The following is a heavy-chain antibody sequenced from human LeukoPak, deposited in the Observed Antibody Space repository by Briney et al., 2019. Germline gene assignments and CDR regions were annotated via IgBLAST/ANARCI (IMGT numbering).Heavy chain of an antibody. CDR3: ARDWDSGPHNWFDP. J-gene: IGHJ5*02. D-gene: IGHD1-26*01. CDR2: IRYDGSNK. V-gene: IGHV3-30*02. CDR1: GFTFSSYG. Sequence: GGSLRLSCAASGFTFSSYGMHWVRQAPGKGLEWVAFIRYDGSNKYYADSVKGRFTISRDNSKNTLYLQMNSLRAEDTAVYYCARDWDSGPHNWFDPWGQGTLVTVSS.